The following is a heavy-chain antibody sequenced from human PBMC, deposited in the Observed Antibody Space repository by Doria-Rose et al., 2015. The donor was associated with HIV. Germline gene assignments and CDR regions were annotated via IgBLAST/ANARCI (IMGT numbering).Heavy chain of an antibody. V-gene: IGHV4-39*01. CDR1: GGSVASGTPY. CDR2: IYYSGTT. J-gene: IGHJ5*02. D-gene: IGHD6-25*01. CDR3: AKQAVNWFDP. Sequence: QVQLQESGPGLVKPSETLSLACTVSGGSVASGTPYWDWIRQTPGKGLDWIGTIYYSGTTYYNPSLTGRVTISLHTSTNQYSLKLISVPAADTGVYYCAKQAVNWFDPWGQGTLVTVSS.